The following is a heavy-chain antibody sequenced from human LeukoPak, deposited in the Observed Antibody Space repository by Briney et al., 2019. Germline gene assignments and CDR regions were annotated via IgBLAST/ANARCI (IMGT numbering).Heavy chain of an antibody. V-gene: IGHV4-34*01. J-gene: IGHJ6*03. CDR1: GGSFSGYY. CDR2: INHSGST. Sequence: SETLSLTCAVYGGSFSGYYWSWIRQPPGKGLEWIGEINHSGSTNYNPSLKSRVTISVDTSKNQFSLKLSSVTAADTAVYYYARGPGRGYSYGYGYYYMDVWGKGTTVTVSS. CDR3: ARGPGRGYSYGYGYYYMDV. D-gene: IGHD5-18*01.